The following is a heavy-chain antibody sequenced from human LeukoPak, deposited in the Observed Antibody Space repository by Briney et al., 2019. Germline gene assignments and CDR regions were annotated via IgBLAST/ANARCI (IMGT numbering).Heavy chain of an antibody. D-gene: IGHD1-26*01. CDR3: ARGNYVGATIDAFDI. V-gene: IGHV1-8*03. CDR2: MNPNSGNT. J-gene: IGHJ3*02. CDR1: GYTFTSYD. Sequence: GASVKVSCKASGYTFTSYDINWVRQATGQGLEWMGWMNPNSGNTGYAQKFQGRVTITRNTSISTAYMGLSSLRSEDTAVYYCARGNYVGATIDAFDIWGQGTMVTVSS.